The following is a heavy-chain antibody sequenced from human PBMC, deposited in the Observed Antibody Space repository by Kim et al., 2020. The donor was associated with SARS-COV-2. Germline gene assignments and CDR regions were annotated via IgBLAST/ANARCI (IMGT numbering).Heavy chain of an antibody. D-gene: IGHD1-1*01. J-gene: IGHJ4*02. CDR2: IRGSLYDVTT. CDR3: TRERDTGRGVFDY. Sequence: GGSLRLSCTGFGFSFGDHPMNWVRQAPGKGLEWVGLIRGSLYDVTTEYAVSVKGRFTISRDGSKGIGYLQMDSLKTDDTAIYYCTRERDTGRGVFDYWGQGTLVTVSS. CDR1: GFSFGDHP. V-gene: IGHV3-49*04.